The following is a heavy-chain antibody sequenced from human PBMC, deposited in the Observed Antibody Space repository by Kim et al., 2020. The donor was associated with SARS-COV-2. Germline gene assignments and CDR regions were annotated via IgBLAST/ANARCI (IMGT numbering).Heavy chain of an antibody. CDR2: IYSGGNT. CDR3: ARDLTSGGYSYYYYGMDV. CDR1: GFTVSSNY. Sequence: GGSLRLSCAASGFTVSSNYMSWVRQAPGKGLEWVSVIYSGGNTYYADSVKGRFAISRDSSKNTLYLQMNSLRADDTAVYFCARDLTSGGYSYYYYGMDVWGQGTTITVSS. D-gene: IGHD1-1*01. V-gene: IGHV3-66*01. J-gene: IGHJ6*02.